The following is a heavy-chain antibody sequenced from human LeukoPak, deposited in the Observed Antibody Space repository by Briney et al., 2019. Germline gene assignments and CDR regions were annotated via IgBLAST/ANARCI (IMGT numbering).Heavy chain of an antibody. CDR2: IISDGSTT. Sequence: GGSLRLSCAGATFTLSNHWMHWVRQAPGKGLVWVSRIISDGSTTNYADAVKGRFTISRDNAKNTLYLQMNSLRAEDTAIYYCARGTYGFGHWGQGTLVTVSS. CDR3: ARGTYGFGH. V-gene: IGHV3-74*01. CDR1: TFTLSNHW. J-gene: IGHJ4*02. D-gene: IGHD3-10*01.